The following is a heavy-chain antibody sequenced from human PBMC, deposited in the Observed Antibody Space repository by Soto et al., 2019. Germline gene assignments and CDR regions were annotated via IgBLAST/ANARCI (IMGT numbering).Heavy chain of an antibody. Sequence: ASVKVSCKASGYTFTSYGISWVRQAPGQGLEWMGWISAYNGNTNYAQKLQGRVTMTTDTSTSTAYMELRSLRSDDTAVYYCARVVVVPAAMRDYYYYYGMDFWGQGTTVTVSS. CDR3: ARVVVVPAAMRDYYYYYGMDF. V-gene: IGHV1-18*01. CDR1: GYTFTSYG. CDR2: ISAYNGNT. J-gene: IGHJ6*02. D-gene: IGHD2-2*01.